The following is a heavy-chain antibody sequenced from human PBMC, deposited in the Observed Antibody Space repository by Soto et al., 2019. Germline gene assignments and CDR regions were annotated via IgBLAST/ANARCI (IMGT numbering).Heavy chain of an antibody. V-gene: IGHV1-69*12. CDR1: GGTFSNSP. Sequence: QVQLVQSGAEVKKPGSSVKVSCKASGGTFSNSPISWVRQAPGAGLEWMGGIISFVGTANFAQKFQGRGTITADDTTNTVYLEVNSLASEDPAVYYCASAITRLRGGLDYWGQGTLVTVSS. CDR3: ASAITRLRGGLDY. J-gene: IGHJ4*02. CDR2: IISFVGTA. D-gene: IGHD2-21*01.